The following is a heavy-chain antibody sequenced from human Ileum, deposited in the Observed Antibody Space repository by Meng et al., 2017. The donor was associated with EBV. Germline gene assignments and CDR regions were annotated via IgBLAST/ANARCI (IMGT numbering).Heavy chain of an antibody. D-gene: IGHD6-19*01. V-gene: IGHV4-34*02. CDR2: SNYAGST. CDR1: GGSFSGYY. J-gene: IGHJ4*02. Sequence: VQLQQWAAALVQPSSPSALTCAVYGGSFSGYYWTWFRQAPGRGLEWIGESNYAGSTNYNPALKSRVTISVDTSKKQFSLNLTSVTAADTAVYYCARVMRRVNYNSGWYAKFWGQGNLVTVSS. CDR3: ARVMRRVNYNSGWYAKF.